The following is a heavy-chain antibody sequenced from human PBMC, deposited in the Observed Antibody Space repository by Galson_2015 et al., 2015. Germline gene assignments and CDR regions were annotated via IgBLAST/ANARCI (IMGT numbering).Heavy chain of an antibody. J-gene: IGHJ4*02. CDR2: IKQDGSER. CDR3: ARYYAVDTVLIPFY. CDR1: GFTFSNYW. Sequence: SLRLSCAASGFTFSNYWMTWVRQAPGKGLEWVANIKQDGSERYYVDSVKGRFTISRGNAKNSLYLQMDSLRAEDTAVYFCARYYAVDTVLIPFYWGQGTLVTVSS. D-gene: IGHD3-16*01. V-gene: IGHV3-7*03.